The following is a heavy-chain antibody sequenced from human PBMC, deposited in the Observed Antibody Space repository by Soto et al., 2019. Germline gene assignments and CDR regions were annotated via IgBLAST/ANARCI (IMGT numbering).Heavy chain of an antibody. CDR3: ARGPSSLTRFDY. D-gene: IGHD2-2*01. Sequence: QVQLVESGGGVVQPGRSLRLSCAASGFTFSSYALHWVRQAPGKGLEWVVAISYDGSNKYYADSVKGRFTISRDNSKNTLYLQMNSLRAEDTAVYYCARGPSSLTRFDYGGQGTLVTVSS. J-gene: IGHJ4*02. CDR2: ISYDGSNK. V-gene: IGHV3-30-3*01. CDR1: GFTFSSYA.